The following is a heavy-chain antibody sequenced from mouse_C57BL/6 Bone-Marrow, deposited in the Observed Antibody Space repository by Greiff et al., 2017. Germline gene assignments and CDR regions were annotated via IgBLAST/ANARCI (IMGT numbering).Heavy chain of an antibody. CDR1: GYAFSSSW. CDR2: IYPGDGDT. CDR3: ARYDYDGDYWAMDY. Sequence: VQLQQSGPELVKPGASVKISCKASGYAFSSSWMNWVKQRPGQGLEWIGRIYPGDGDTNYNGKFKGKATLTADKSSSTAYMQLSILTSEDSAVYCCARYDYDGDYWAMDYWGQGTSVTVSS. D-gene: IGHD2-4*01. V-gene: IGHV1-82*01. J-gene: IGHJ4*01.